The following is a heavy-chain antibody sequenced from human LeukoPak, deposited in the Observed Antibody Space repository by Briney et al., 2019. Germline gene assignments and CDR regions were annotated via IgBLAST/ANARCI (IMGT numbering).Heavy chain of an antibody. CDR3: ARQDGGIVVVVAAANWFDP. CDR1: GYSISSGYY. Sequence: PSETLSLTCAVSGYSISSGYYWGWIRQPPGKGLEWIGSIYHSGSTYYNPSLKSRVTISVDTSKNQFSLKLSSVTAADTAVYYCARQDGGIVVVVAAANWFDPWGQGTLVTVSS. D-gene: IGHD2-15*01. CDR2: IYHSGST. J-gene: IGHJ5*02. V-gene: IGHV4-38-2*01.